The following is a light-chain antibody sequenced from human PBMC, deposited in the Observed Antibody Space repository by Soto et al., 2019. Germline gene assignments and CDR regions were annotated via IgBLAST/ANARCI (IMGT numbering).Light chain of an antibody. CDR1: QSIGTS. Sequence: IQVTQSPSTLSASAGDRATITCRASQSIGTSLVWNHQKPGKAPKLLIYDASSLESGVPSRFSGSGSATEFTLTISSLQPDDFATYYCQQYNSYSWTFGQGTKVDIK. CDR3: QQYNSYSWT. CDR2: DAS. V-gene: IGKV1-5*01. J-gene: IGKJ1*01.